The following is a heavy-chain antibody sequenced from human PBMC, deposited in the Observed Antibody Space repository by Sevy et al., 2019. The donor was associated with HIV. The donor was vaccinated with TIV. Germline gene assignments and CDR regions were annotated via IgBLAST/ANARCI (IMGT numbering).Heavy chain of an antibody. V-gene: IGHV1-18*04. D-gene: IGHD6-13*01. CDR1: GYTFTSYG. Sequence: ASVKVSCKASGYTFTSYGISWVRQAPGQGLEWMGWINGYNGNTNYGQKLKGRVNMTTDKSTNTAYMELRSLRSDDTAVYYCARGEAAGGTPIDYWGQGTLVTVSS. J-gene: IGHJ4*02. CDR3: ARGEAAGGTPIDY. CDR2: INGYNGNT.